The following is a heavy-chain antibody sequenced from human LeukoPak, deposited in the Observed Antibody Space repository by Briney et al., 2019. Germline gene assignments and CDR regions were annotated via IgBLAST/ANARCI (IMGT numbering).Heavy chain of an antibody. D-gene: IGHD3-22*01. CDR1: GFTFSSYA. J-gene: IGHJ4*02. Sequence: GGSLRLSCAASGFTFSSYAMSWVRQAPGKGLEWVSAISGSGGSTYYADSAKGRFTISRDNSKNTLYLQMNSLRAEDTAVYYCAKQKTYYYDSSGYYVDYWGQGTLVTVSS. CDR2: ISGSGGST. CDR3: AKQKTYYYDSSGYYVDY. V-gene: IGHV3-23*01.